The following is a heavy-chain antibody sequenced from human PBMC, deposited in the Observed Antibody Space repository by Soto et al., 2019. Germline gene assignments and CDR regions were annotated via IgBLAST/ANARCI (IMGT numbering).Heavy chain of an antibody. J-gene: IGHJ5*02. Sequence: PGGSLRLSCAASGFTFSRYNMHWVRQAPGKGLEWVAVIWFDGSNEDYADSVKGRFTISRDNSKDTFYLQMNSLRAEDTAVYYCVRDNIATFDPWGQGTLVTVXS. V-gene: IGHV3-33*01. D-gene: IGHD6-13*01. CDR2: IWFDGSNE. CDR3: VRDNIATFDP. CDR1: GFTFSRYN.